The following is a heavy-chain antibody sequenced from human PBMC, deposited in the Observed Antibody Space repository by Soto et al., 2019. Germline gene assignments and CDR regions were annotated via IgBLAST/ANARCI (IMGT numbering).Heavy chain of an antibody. V-gene: IGHV4-30-2*01. Sequence: QLQLQESGSGLVKPSQTLSLTCAVSGGSISSGGYSWSWIRQPPGKGLEWIGYIYHSGSTYYNPSLKRRATISVDRSKNKFSRRLSSGTAADTAVYYCAAGGGLPRYYWGQGTLVTVSS. CDR2: IYHSGST. CDR1: GGSISSGGYS. CDR3: AAGGGLPRYY. J-gene: IGHJ4*02. D-gene: IGHD5-12*01.